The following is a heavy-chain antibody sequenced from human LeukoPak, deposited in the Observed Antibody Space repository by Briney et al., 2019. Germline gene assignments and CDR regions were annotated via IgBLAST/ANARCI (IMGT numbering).Heavy chain of an antibody. J-gene: IGHJ2*01. CDR2: INHSGST. D-gene: IGHD2-15*01. V-gene: IGHV4-34*01. Sequence: SETLSLTCAVYGGSFSGYYWSWIRQPPGKGLEWIGEINHSGSTNYNPSLKSRVTISVDTSKNQFSLKLSSVTAADTAVYYCARAVVVAASPYWYFDLWGRGTLVTVSS. CDR3: ARAVVVAASPYWYFDL. CDR1: GGSFSGYY.